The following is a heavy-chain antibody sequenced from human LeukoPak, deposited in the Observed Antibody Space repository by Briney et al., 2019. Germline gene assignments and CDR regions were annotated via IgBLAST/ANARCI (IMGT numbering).Heavy chain of an antibody. Sequence: GGSLRLSCAASGFPFDDYAMHWVRQAPGKGLEWVSGISWNSGSIGYADSVKGRFTISRDNAKNSLYLQMNSLRAEDTALYYCAKDMSSQYSSSWYFDYWGQGTLVTVSS. CDR3: AKDMSSQYSSSWYFDY. J-gene: IGHJ4*02. D-gene: IGHD6-13*01. CDR2: ISWNSGSI. V-gene: IGHV3-9*01. CDR1: GFPFDDYA.